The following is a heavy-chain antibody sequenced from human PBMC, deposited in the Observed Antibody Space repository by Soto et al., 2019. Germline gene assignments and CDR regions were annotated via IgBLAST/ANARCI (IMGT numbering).Heavy chain of an antibody. CDR1: GFSFSSYD. CDR3: AQDLWADRGSGSHLDE. D-gene: IGHD6-19*01. V-gene: IGHV3-30*18. Sequence: QVQLVESGGGVVQPGGSLRVSCAASGFSFSSYDMHWVRQAPGKGLERVAGISYDGSNKHYADYVKGRFTISRDNSKNTLYIQMRSLRVEDTAVYHCAQDLWADRGSGSHLDEWGQGTLVTVSS. CDR2: ISYDGSNK. J-gene: IGHJ4*02.